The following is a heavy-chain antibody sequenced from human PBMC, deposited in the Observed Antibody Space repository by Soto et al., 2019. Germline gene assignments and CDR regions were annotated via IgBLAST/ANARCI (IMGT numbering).Heavy chain of an antibody. Sequence: GGSLRLSCAASGFTFSSYSMNWVRQAPGKGLEWVSYISSSSSTIYYADSVKGRFTISRDNAKDSLYLQMNSLRAEDTAVYYCARGRHVVVPAAALDYWGQGTLVTVSS. V-gene: IGHV3-48*01. J-gene: IGHJ4*02. CDR2: ISSSSSTI. CDR3: ARGRHVVVPAAALDY. CDR1: GFTFSSYS. D-gene: IGHD2-2*01.